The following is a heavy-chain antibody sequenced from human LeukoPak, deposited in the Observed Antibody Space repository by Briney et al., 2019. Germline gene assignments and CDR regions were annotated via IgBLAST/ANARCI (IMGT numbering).Heavy chain of an antibody. V-gene: IGHV3-74*01. CDR2: IRSDGSDT. J-gene: IGHJ4*02. CDR3: AMHWFHAIEY. Sequence: WGSLSLSCAASGFTFSYTWMHWVRQAPGEGLVWVSRIRSDGSDTRYAESVKGRFTISRDNATNTLYLQMNSLRAEDTAVYSFAMHWFHAIEYWGQGTLVTVSS. D-gene: IGHD2/OR15-2a*01. CDR1: GFTFSYTW.